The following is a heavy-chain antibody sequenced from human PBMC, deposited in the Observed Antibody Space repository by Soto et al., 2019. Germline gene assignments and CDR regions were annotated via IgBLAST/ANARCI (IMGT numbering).Heavy chain of an antibody. J-gene: IGHJ4*02. CDR1: GFTFSSYS. Sequence: EVQLVESGGGLVKPGGSLRLSCAASGFTFSSYSMNWVRQAPGKGLEWVSSISSSSSYIYYADSVKGRFTISRDNAKNSLYLQMNSLRAEDTAVYYWARESGSYFLGLDYWGQGTLVTVSS. D-gene: IGHD1-26*01. CDR3: ARESGSYFLGLDY. V-gene: IGHV3-21*01. CDR2: ISSSSSYI.